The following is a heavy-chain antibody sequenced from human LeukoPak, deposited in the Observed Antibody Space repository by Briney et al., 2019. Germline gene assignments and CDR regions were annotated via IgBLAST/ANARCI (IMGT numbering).Heavy chain of an antibody. CDR1: GFTFSDSY. Sequence: GRSLRLSCAASGFTFSDSYMSWIRQVPGKGLEWISYISSSGGTIYYADSVKGRFTISRDNAKNSLYLQMNSLRAEDTAVYYCAKEGGDWGEGYFDYWGQGTLVTVSS. CDR2: ISSSGGTI. J-gene: IGHJ4*02. V-gene: IGHV3-11*01. D-gene: IGHD7-27*01. CDR3: AKEGGDWGEGYFDY.